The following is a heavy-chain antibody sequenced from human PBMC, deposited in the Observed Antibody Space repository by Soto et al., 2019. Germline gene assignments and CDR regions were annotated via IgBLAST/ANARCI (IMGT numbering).Heavy chain of an antibody. V-gene: IGHV3-9*01. CDR1: GFTFDDYA. Sequence: EVQLVESGGGLVQPGRSLRLSCAASGFTFDDYAMHWVRQVPGKGLEWVSGINWNSGRIGYGDSVEGRFAISRDNAKNSLHLQMNSLSAEDTGFYYCVKDESINWYSGHFRHWGQGTLVPVSS. J-gene: IGHJ1*01. CDR3: VKDESINWYSGHFRH. CDR2: INWNSGRI. D-gene: IGHD6-13*01.